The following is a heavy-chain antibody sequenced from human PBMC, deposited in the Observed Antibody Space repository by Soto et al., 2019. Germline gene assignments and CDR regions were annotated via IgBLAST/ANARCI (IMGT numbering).Heavy chain of an antibody. CDR1: GYTFTGYD. Sequence: QAQLVQSGAEVKKPGASVKVSCKASGYTFTGYDINWVLQATGQGLEWMGWMNPISGNTGYAQNFQGRVTMTRDNSITTAYMELTSLRDDDSAVYYCAGEKVGTTGIDFWGQGTLVTVSS. CDR3: AGEKVGTTGIDF. J-gene: IGHJ4*02. D-gene: IGHD1-26*01. CDR2: MNPISGNT. V-gene: IGHV1-8*01.